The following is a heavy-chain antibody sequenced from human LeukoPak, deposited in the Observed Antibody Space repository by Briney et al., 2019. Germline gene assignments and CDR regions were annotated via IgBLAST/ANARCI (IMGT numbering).Heavy chain of an antibody. Sequence: GGSLRLSCAASGFTFSDYYMSWIRQAPGKGLEWVSYISSSGSTTYYADSVKGRFTISRDNAKNSLYLQMNSLRAEDTAVYYCARDLGHYYDSSGYDYWGQGTLVTVSS. CDR1: GFTFSDYY. V-gene: IGHV3-11*01. J-gene: IGHJ4*02. CDR3: ARDLGHYYDSSGYDY. CDR2: ISSSGSTT. D-gene: IGHD3-22*01.